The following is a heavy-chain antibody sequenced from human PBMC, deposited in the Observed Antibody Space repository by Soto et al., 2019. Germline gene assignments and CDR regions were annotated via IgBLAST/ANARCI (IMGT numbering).Heavy chain of an antibody. J-gene: IGHJ4*02. V-gene: IGHV6-1*01. CDR1: GDGVSSTSAA. Sequence: XQTGSVTWAISGDGVSSTSAACSWIRQSPSRGLEWLGRTYYRSKWYSDYAVSVKSRITINPYTSKNQFSLQLNSVTPEDTAVYYCARGSYYSGWVWGQGTLVTVSS. CDR2: TYYRSKWYS. D-gene: IGHD6-19*01. CDR3: ARGSYYSGWV.